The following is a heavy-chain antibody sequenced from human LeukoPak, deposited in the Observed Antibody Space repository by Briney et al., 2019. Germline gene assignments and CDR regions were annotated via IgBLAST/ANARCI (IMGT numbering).Heavy chain of an antibody. Sequence: GASVKVSCKASGYTFTGYYMHWVRQAPGQGLEWMGWINPNSGGTNYAQKFQGRVTMTRDTSISTAYMELSRLRSDDTAVYYCARGKGAYSSSWYWFDPWGQGTLVTVSS. V-gene: IGHV1-2*02. CDR2: INPNSGGT. CDR3: ARGKGAYSSSWYWFDP. J-gene: IGHJ5*02. CDR1: GYTFTGYY. D-gene: IGHD6-13*01.